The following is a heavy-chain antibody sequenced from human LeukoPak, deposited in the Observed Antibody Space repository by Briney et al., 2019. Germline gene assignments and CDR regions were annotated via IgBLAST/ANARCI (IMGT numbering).Heavy chain of an antibody. CDR2: ISGSGGST. CDR3: AQGDWVDF. D-gene: IGHD2-21*02. J-gene: IGHJ4*02. Sequence: SEGSLRLSCAASGFTFSSYAMSWVRQAPGKGLEWVSGISGSGGSTYYADSVKGRFTILRDDSKNTLYLQMNSLRVEDTALYYCAQGDWVDFCGQGTLVTVSS. CDR1: GFTFSSYA. V-gene: IGHV3-23*01.